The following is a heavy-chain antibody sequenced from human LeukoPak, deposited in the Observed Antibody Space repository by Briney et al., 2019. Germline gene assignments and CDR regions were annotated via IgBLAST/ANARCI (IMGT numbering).Heavy chain of an antibody. CDR3: ARRLSSSWSFDC. J-gene: IGHJ4*02. Sequence: GGSPRLSCGASGFTVSSNYMSWVRQAPGKGLEWVSIIYSSGHTYYADSVKGRFTISRDNSKNTLYLQMNSLSAEDMAVYYCARRLSSSWSFDCWGQGTLVTVSS. CDR2: IYSSGHT. D-gene: IGHD6-13*01. V-gene: IGHV3-66*01. CDR1: GFTVSSNY.